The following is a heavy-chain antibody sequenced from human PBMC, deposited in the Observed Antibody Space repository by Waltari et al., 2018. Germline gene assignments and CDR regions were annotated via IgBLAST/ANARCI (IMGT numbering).Heavy chain of an antibody. V-gene: IGHV4-39*07. J-gene: IGHJ4*02. CDR2: IYYSGST. Sequence: QLQLQESGPGLVKPSETLSLTCTVSGGSISSSSYYWGWPRQPPGKGLEWIGSIYYSGSTYYNPSLKSRVTISVDTSKNQFSLKLSSVTAADTAVYYCARKSQRSDYVCDWGQGTLVTVSS. CDR1: GGSISSSSYY. CDR3: ARKSQRSDYVCD. D-gene: IGHD4-17*01.